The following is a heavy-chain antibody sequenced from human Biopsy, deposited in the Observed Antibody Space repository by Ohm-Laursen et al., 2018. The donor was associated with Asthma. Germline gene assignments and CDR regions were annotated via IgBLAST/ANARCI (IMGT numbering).Heavy chain of an antibody. CDR3: ARTTYGDDGFDP. J-gene: IGHJ5*02. CDR2: ISYSVEYSGST. CDR1: GGSISGYY. D-gene: IGHD4-17*01. V-gene: IGHV4-59*12. Sequence: SQTLSLTCTVSGGSISGYYWSWIRQPPGKGLEWIGYISYSVEYSGSTNYNPSLKSRVTISVDTSKNQFSLSLTSVTAADTAVYYCARTTYGDDGFDPWGQGTLVTVSS.